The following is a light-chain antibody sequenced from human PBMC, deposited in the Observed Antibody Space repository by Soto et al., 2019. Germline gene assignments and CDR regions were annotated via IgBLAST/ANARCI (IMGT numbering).Light chain of an antibody. J-gene: IGLJ1*01. Sequence: QSELTQPASVSGSHGQSITISCTRTSSDVGGYNYVSWYQQHPGKAPKLMIYDVSNRPTGVSNRFSGSKSGNTASLTISGLQAEDEADYYCSSYATSSTYVFGTGTKVTVL. CDR3: SSYATSSTYV. V-gene: IGLV2-14*01. CDR1: SSDVGGYNY. CDR2: DVS.